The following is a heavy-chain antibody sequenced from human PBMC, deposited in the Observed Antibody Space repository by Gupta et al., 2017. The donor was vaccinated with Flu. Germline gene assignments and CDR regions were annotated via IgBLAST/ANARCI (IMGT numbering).Heavy chain of an antibody. V-gene: IGHV3-7*01. CDR1: FSSYW. D-gene: IGHD6-13*01. CDR3: ARAASPYSSRPDY. CDR2: IKQDGSEK. J-gene: IGHJ4*02. Sequence: FSSYWMSWVRQAPGKGLEWVANIKQDGSEKYYVDSVKGRFTISRDNAKNSLYLQMNNLRAEDTAVYYCARAASPYSSRPDYWGQGTLVTVSS.